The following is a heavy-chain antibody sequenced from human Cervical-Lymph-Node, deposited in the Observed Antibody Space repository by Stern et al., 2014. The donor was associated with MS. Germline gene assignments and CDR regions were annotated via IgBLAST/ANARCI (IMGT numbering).Heavy chain of an antibody. Sequence: VQLVESGPGLVKPSQTLSLTCTLSGGSVSSGSSYWSWIRQPAGKGLEWIGRIHPSGHAFYPPSRKSRVTISLDTSKTQISLKLNSVTAADTAVYYCASGYRFLESWGQGTLVTVSS. V-gene: IGHV4-61*02. CDR1: GGSVSSGSSY. D-gene: IGHD3-3*01. J-gene: IGHJ5*02. CDR2: IHPSGHA. CDR3: ASGYRFLES.